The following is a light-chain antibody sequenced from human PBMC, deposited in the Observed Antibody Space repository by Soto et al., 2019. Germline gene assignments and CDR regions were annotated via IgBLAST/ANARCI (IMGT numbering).Light chain of an antibody. CDR2: GAS. CDR1: QSVSSN. J-gene: IGKJ4*01. CDR3: QKNNNGPLT. Sequence: EIVMTQSPATLSVSPGERATLSCRASQSVSSNLAWYQQKPGQAPRLLIYGASTRATGIPAGFSGSGSGTESTLTIVSLQSEDFAFNYCQKNNNGPLTFGGGTKVRSN. V-gene: IGKV3-15*01.